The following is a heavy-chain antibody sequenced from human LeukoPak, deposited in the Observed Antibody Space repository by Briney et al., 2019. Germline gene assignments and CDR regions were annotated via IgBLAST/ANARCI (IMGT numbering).Heavy chain of an antibody. J-gene: IGHJ2*01. CDR3: AKGPKENWYFDL. CDR1: GFNFDDSA. CDR2: MNWISDFK. V-gene: IGHV3-9*03. Sequence: GGSLRLSCAASGFNFDDSAIHWVRQAPGKGLEWVSAMNWISDFKAYADSVKGRFTISRDNDKNSVHLQMNSLGPEDMAVYYCAKGPKENWYFDLWGRGTLVTVSS.